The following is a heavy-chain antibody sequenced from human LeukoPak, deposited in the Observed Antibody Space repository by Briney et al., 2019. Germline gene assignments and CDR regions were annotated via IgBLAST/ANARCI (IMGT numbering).Heavy chain of an antibody. V-gene: IGHV4-34*01. J-gene: IGHJ4*02. Sequence: PSETLSLTCAVYGGSFSGYYWSWIRQPPGKGLEWIGEINHSGSTNYNPSLKSRVTISVDTSKNQFSLKLSSVTAADTAVYYCAGVMSSWSGYYFDYWGQGTLVTVSS. CDR1: GGSFSGYY. D-gene: IGHD6-13*01. CDR2: INHSGST. CDR3: AGVMSSWSGYYFDY.